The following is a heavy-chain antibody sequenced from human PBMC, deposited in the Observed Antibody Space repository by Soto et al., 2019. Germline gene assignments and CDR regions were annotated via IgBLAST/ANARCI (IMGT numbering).Heavy chain of an antibody. CDR1: GGTFSSYA. D-gene: IGHD6-13*01. CDR3: ARFYLSSSWGIDAFDI. CDR2: IIPIFGTA. J-gene: IGHJ3*02. V-gene: IGHV1-69*13. Sequence: SVKVSCKASGGTFSSYAIGWVRQAPGQGLEWMGGIIPIFGTANYAQKFQGRVTITADESTSTAYMELSSLRSEDTAVYYCARFYLSSSWGIDAFDIWGQGTMVTVSS.